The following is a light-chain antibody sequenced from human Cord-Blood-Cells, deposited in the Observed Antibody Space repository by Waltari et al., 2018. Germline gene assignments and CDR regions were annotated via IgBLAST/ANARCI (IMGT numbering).Light chain of an antibody. CDR3: SSYTSSSTVV. CDR1: SSHVGRYNS. V-gene: IGLV2-14*01. CDR2: DVS. J-gene: IGLJ2*01. Sequence: HSALTQPASVAGSPGLPITISCTGTSSHVGRYNSVSCYQKHPGKAPKLMIYDVSNRPSGVSNRFSGSKSGNTASLTISGLQAEDEADYYCSSYTSSSTVVFGGGTKLTVL.